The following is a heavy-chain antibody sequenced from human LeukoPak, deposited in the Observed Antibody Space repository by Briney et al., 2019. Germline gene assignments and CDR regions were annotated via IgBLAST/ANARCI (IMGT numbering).Heavy chain of an antibody. CDR2: IGSSGATT. Sequence: GGSLRLSCEASGFTFNKFAMSWVRQAPGKGPEWVSAIGSSGATTFYADSVKGRCTISRDNSKNTVYLEMNSLRAEDTAIYYCAKVSVGPLSRPTHVALYYGMDVWSQGTTVTVSS. V-gene: IGHV3-23*01. CDR3: AKVSVGPLSRPTHVALYYGMDV. D-gene: IGHD2-8*01. J-gene: IGHJ6*02. CDR1: GFTFNKFA.